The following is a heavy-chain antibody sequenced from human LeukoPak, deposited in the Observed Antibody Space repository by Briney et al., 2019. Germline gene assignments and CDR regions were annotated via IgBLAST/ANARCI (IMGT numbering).Heavy chain of an antibody. V-gene: IGHV4-59*01. CDR1: GGSISSYY. CDR2: IYYSGST. J-gene: IGHJ4*02. D-gene: IGHD5-24*01. Sequence: SETLSLTCTVSGGSISSYYWSWIRQPPGKGLEWIGYIYYSGSTIYNPSLKSRVTISVDTSKNQFSLKLSSVTAADTAVYYCAGGRRDAYNYNYWGQGTLVTVSS. CDR3: AGGRRDAYNYNY.